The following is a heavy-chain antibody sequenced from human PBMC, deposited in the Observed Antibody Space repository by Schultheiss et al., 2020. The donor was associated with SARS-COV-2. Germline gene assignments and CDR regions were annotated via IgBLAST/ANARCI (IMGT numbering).Heavy chain of an antibody. D-gene: IGHD6-19*01. CDR3: ANRLRYSSGWPLDY. CDR2: IKSKTDGGTT. J-gene: IGHJ4*02. CDR1: GFTFSNAW. Sequence: GGSLRLSCAASGFTFSNAWMSWVRQAPGKGLEWVGRIKSKTDGGTTDYAAPVKGRFTISRDNSKNTLYLQMNSLRAEDTAVYYCANRLRYSSGWPLDYWGQGTLVTVSS. V-gene: IGHV3-15*01.